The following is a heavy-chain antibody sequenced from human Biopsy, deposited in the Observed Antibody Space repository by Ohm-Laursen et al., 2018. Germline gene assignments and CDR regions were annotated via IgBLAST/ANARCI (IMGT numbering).Heavy chain of an antibody. V-gene: IGHV4-31*01. Sequence: TPSLTCTVSGGSISSGGSYWSWIRQRPGKGLEWIGYIFNSANTYYNPSLKNLITISGDTSKNQSSLKLNSVTAADTAVYYCARGDYFDSNGYFWFDPWGQGTLVTVSS. D-gene: IGHD3-22*01. CDR2: IFNSANT. CDR1: GGSISSGGSY. J-gene: IGHJ5*02. CDR3: ARGDYFDSNGYFWFDP.